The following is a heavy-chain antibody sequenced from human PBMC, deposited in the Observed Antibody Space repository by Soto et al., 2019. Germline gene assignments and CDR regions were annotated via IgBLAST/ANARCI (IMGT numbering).Heavy chain of an antibody. CDR1: GYTFTGYY. Sequence: SVKVSCKASGYTFTGYYMHWVRQAPGQGLEWMGGIIPIFGTANYAQKFQGRVTITADESTSTAYMELSSLRSEDTPVYYCARRIVPAAATTYGMDVWGQGTTVTVSS. V-gene: IGHV1-69*13. CDR2: IIPIFGTA. J-gene: IGHJ6*02. D-gene: IGHD2-2*01. CDR3: ARRIVPAAATTYGMDV.